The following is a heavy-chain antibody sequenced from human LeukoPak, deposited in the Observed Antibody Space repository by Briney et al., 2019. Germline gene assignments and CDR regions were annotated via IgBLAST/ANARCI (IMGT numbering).Heavy chain of an antibody. CDR2: ISGSGGST. D-gene: IGHD3-16*02. V-gene: IGHV3-23*01. CDR3: ARGGVDVWGSYRTLRY. CDR1: GFTFSSYE. Sequence: GGSLRLSCAASGFTFSSYEMNWVRQAPGKGLEWVSAISGSGGSTYYADSVKGRFTISRDNSKNTLYLQMNSLRAEDTAVYYCARGGVDVWGSYRTLRYWGQGTLVTVSS. J-gene: IGHJ4*02.